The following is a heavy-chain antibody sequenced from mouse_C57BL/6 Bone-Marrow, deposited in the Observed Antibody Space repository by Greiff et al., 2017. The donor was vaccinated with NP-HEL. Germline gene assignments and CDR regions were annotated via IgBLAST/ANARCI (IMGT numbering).Heavy chain of an antibody. D-gene: IGHD1-1*01. Sequence: VQLQESGAELARPGASVKLSCKASGYTFTSYGISWVKQRTGQGLEWIGEIYPRSGNTYYNEKFKGKATLTADKSSSTAYMELRSLTSEDSAVYFCAREYYGSSYDYAMDYWGQGTSVTVSS. CDR2: IYPRSGNT. V-gene: IGHV1-81*01. CDR3: AREYYGSSYDYAMDY. CDR1: GYTFTSYG. J-gene: IGHJ4*01.